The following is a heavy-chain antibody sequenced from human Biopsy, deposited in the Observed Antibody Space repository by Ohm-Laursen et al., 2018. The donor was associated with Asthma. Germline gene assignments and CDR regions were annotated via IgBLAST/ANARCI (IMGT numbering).Heavy chain of an antibody. CDR2: IDQSGYT. V-gene: IGHV4-34*01. CDR1: GGYLTGHY. J-gene: IGHJ5*02. D-gene: IGHD1-20*01. Sequence: SETLSLTCTVSGGYLTGHYWNWICQPPGKGLEWIGEIDQSGYTNYNPSLKSRVTISADTSKNQFHLNLSSVTAADTAVYFCARAAITGIRGWFDPWGQGTQVTVSS. CDR3: ARAAITGIRGWFDP.